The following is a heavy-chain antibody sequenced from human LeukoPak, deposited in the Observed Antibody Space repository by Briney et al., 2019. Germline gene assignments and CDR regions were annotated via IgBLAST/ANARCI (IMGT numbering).Heavy chain of an antibody. V-gene: IGHV4-59*01. CDR2: VFYSGST. J-gene: IGHJ4*02. D-gene: IGHD2-8*02. Sequence: SETLSLTCTVSGGSINNYYWSWIRQPPGKKLEWIGSVFYSGSTNYNPSLKSRVTMSLVASKNQVSLKLSSMTAADTAVFYCVRGTGGGSLPFFDSWGQGALVIVSS. CDR3: VRGTGGGSLPFFDS. CDR1: GGSINNYY.